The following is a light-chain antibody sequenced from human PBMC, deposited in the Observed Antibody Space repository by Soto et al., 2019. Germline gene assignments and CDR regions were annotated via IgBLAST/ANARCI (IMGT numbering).Light chain of an antibody. CDR2: LGS. V-gene: IGKV2-28*01. J-gene: IGKJ2*01. CDR3: MQGLQTPYT. Sequence: DIVMTQSPLSLPVTPGEPASISCRSSQSLLHGNGYNYLDWFLQKPGQSPQLLIYLGSNRASGVPDRVSGSGSGTDFTLEISRVAAEDVELYYCMQGLQTPYTFGQGTKLEIK. CDR1: QSLLHGNGYNY.